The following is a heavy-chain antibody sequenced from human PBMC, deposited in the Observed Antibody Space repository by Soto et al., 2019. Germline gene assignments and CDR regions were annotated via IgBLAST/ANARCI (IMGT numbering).Heavy chain of an antibody. CDR1: GLSLRTTGVG. V-gene: IGHV2-5*02. J-gene: IGHJ6*02. D-gene: IGHD2-21*02. Sequence: QVTLKESGPTLVKPTQTLTLTCTVSGLSLRTTGVGVGWVRQPPGKALEWLALLYWDDDQRYSPSLRSRLTIAKDISAKQVDLTMTNMDTVDTATYYCVQSRCGGDCLEIYSSHAYNGLDVWGQGTTVTVSS. CDR2: LYWDDDQ. CDR3: VQSRCGGDCLEIYSSHAYNGLDV.